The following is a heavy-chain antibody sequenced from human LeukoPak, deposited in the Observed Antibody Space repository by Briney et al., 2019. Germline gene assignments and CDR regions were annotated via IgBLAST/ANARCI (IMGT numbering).Heavy chain of an antibody. CDR1: GYTFTSYD. CDR3: ARGNDFWSGYPNFDY. Sequence: ASVKVSCKASGYTFTSYDINWVRQATGQGLEWMGWMNPNSGNTGYAQKFQGRVTMTRNTSISTAYMELRSLRSEDTAVYYCARGNDFWSGYPNFDYWGQGTLATVSS. V-gene: IGHV1-8*01. D-gene: IGHD3-3*01. J-gene: IGHJ4*02. CDR2: MNPNSGNT.